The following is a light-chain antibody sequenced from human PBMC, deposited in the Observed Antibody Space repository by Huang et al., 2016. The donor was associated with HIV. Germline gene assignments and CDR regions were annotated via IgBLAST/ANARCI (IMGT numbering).Light chain of an antibody. CDR3: QLRSTWPGDT. CDR1: QTVSSY. Sequence: EIVLTQSPATLSLSPGERATLSCRASQTVSSYLAWYQQKPGQAPRLLIYDASNRATGIPARCSGSVSGTDFTRTISSLEPEDFAVYYCQLRSTWPGDTFGGGTKVEIK. J-gene: IGKJ4*01. CDR2: DAS. V-gene: IGKV3-11*01.